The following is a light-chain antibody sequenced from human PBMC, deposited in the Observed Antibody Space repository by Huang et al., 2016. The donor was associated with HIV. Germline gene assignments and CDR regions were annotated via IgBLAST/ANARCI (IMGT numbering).Light chain of an antibody. Sequence: DIVMTQSPDSLAVSLGERATINCKSSQSVLYSSNNKNYLAWYQQKPGQPPKRLIYWASTRESGVPDRFSGSGSGTDFTLTISSLQAEDVAVYYCQQYYSTLFTFGPGTKVDIK. CDR2: WAS. CDR3: QQYYSTLFT. V-gene: IGKV4-1*01. J-gene: IGKJ3*01. CDR1: QSVLYSSNNKNY.